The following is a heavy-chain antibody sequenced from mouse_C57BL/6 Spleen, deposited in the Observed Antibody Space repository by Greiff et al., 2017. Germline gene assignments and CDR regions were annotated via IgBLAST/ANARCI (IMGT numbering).Heavy chain of an antibody. J-gene: IGHJ2*01. Sequence: EVKLQESGGGLVQPGGSMKLSCVASGFTFSNYWMNWVRQSPEQGLEWVAQIRLKSDNYATHYAESVKGRFTISRDGSKSSVYRQMNNLRAEDTGSYYCTRVFYDYDVYFDYWGQGTTLTVSS. D-gene: IGHD2-4*01. CDR2: IRLKSDNYAT. CDR3: TRVFYDYDVYFDY. V-gene: IGHV6-3*01. CDR1: GFTFSNYW.